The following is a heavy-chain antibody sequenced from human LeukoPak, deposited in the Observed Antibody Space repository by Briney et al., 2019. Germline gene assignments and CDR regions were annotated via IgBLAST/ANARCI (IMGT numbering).Heavy chain of an antibody. CDR2: INHNGST. V-gene: IGHV4-34*01. CDR3: ARGQPGWDRVKSFQLFDP. D-gene: IGHD1-26*01. CDR1: GGSFSGYY. Sequence: PSETLSLTCAVYGGSFSGYYWSWIRQPPGKGLEWIGEINHNGSTNYNPSLKSRVTISVDTSKNQFSLKLSSVTAADTAVTNRARGQPGWDRVKSFQLFDPWGQGTLVTVSS. J-gene: IGHJ5*02.